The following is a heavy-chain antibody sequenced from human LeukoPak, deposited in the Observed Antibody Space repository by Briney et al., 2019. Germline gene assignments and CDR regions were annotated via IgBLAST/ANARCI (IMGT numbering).Heavy chain of an antibody. CDR2: ISETSSFM. V-gene: IGHV3-48*01. Sequence: GGSLRLSCAASGFTFSSYSMNWVRQAPGKGLEWISYISETSSFMYYADSVKGRFTISRDNAKNSLYLQMSSLRAEDTAVYYCAGRDTTGYIPREWDYWYIDLWGRGTLVSVSS. CDR3: AGRDTTGYIPREWDYWYIDL. J-gene: IGHJ2*01. D-gene: IGHD1-1*01. CDR1: GFTFSSYS.